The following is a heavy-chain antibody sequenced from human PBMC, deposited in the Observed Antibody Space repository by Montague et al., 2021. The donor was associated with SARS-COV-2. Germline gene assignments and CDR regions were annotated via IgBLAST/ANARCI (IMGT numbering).Heavy chain of an antibody. V-gene: IGHV4-34*01. D-gene: IGHD1-1*01. CDR2: INYSGST. Sequence: SETLSLTCAVYGGSFSDYHWTWIRQPPGGGLEWIGRINYSGSTKYNPSLRSRVTISIDTSKNQFSLELTSVTAADTAVYYCARGAPGYWGQGTLVTVSS. J-gene: IGHJ4*02. CDR3: ARGAPGY. CDR1: GGSFSDYH.